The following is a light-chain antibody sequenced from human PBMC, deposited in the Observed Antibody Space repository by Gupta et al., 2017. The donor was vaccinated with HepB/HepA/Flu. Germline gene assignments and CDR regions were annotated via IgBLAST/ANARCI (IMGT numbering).Light chain of an antibody. V-gene: IGKV1-33*01. Sequence: DIQMTQSPSSLSASVGDRVTITCQASQDISNYLNWYQQKPGKAPKLLIYDASKLETGVPSRFSGSGSGTXFTFTIXSRQPEDFATYYCQQEDNLPITFGXGTKVEIK. J-gene: IGKJ4*01. CDR1: QDISNY. CDR2: DAS. CDR3: QQEDNLPIT.